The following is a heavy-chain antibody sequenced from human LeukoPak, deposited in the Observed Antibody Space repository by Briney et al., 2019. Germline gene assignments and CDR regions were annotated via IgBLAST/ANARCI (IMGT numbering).Heavy chain of an antibody. D-gene: IGHD3-9*01. V-gene: IGHV3-23*01. Sequence: GGSLRLSCAASGLTFSSYAMSWVRQAPGKGLEWVSAISGSGGSTYYADSVKGRFTISRDNSKNTLYLQMNSLRAEDTAVYYCAREASGGYDILNGYFNSGFDIWGQGTTVTASS. CDR3: AREASGGYDILNGYFNSGFDI. CDR2: ISGSGGST. CDR1: GLTFSSYA. J-gene: IGHJ3*02.